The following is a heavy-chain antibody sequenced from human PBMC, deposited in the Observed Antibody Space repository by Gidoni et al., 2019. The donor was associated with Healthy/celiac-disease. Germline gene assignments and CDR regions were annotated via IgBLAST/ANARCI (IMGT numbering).Heavy chain of an antibody. Sequence: EVQLVESGGGLVTPGGSLRLSCAASGFTFSSYSMNWVRQAPGKGLEWVSSISSSSSYIYYADSVKGRFTISRDNAKNSLYLQMNSLRAEDTAVYYCARTRYYGSGSYYNEGGYFDYWGQGTLVTVSS. CDR2: ISSSSSYI. D-gene: IGHD3-10*01. CDR1: GFTFSSYS. V-gene: IGHV3-21*01. J-gene: IGHJ4*02. CDR3: ARTRYYGSGSYYNEGGYFDY.